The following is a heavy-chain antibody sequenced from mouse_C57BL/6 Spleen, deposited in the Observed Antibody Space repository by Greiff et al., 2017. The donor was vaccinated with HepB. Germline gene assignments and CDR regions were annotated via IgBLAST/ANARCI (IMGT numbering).Heavy chain of an antibody. V-gene: IGHV14-2*01. Sequence: EVQGVESGAELVKPGASVKLSCTASGFNIKDYYMHWVKQRTEQGLEWIGRIDPEDGETKYAPKFQGKATITADTSSNTAYLQLSSLTSEDTAVYYCARSYHYGSREDAMDYWGQGTSVTVSS. CDR3: ARSYHYGSREDAMDY. CDR1: GFNIKDYY. J-gene: IGHJ4*01. CDR2: IDPEDGET. D-gene: IGHD1-1*01.